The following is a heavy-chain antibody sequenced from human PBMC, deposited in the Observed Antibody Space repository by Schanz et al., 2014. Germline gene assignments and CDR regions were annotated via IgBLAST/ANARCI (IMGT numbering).Heavy chain of an antibody. V-gene: IGHV1-18*01. CDR2: ISAYNGNT. CDR3: ARAPTAYCSDTSCLGTPFDY. D-gene: IGHD2-2*01. Sequence: QVQLVQSGAEVKKPGASVKVSCKASCYTFTSYGINWVRQAPGQGLEWMGWISAYNGNTNYAQKLQGRVTITRDTLASTAYMEVSSLRSEDTAVYYCARAPTAYCSDTSCLGTPFDYWGQGTLVTVAS. CDR1: CYTFTSYG. J-gene: IGHJ4*02.